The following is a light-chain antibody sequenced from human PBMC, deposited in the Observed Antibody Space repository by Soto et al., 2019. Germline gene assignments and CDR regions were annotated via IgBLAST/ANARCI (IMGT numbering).Light chain of an antibody. V-gene: IGKV3-11*01. J-gene: IGKJ5*01. CDR2: DTS. Sequence: EIVLTQSPATLSLSPGERATLSCRASQSVSSYLAWYQQKPGQAPRLLIYDTSNRATGIPARFSGSGSGTDFTLTISSLAPEYFAVYYCQQHSNLITFGQGTRLEIK. CDR3: QQHSNLIT. CDR1: QSVSSY.